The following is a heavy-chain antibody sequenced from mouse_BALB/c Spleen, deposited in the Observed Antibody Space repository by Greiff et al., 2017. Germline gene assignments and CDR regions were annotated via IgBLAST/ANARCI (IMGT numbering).Heavy chain of an antibody. D-gene: IGHD2-10*01. Sequence: DVMLVESGGGLVQPGGSRKLSCAASGFTFSSFGMHWVRQAPEKGLEWVAYISSGSSTIYYADTVKGRFTISRDNPKNTLFLQMTSLRSEDTAMYYCAREAYYGNYGGAMDYWGQGTSVTVSS. CDR1: GFTFSSFG. J-gene: IGHJ4*01. CDR2: ISSGSSTI. V-gene: IGHV5-17*02. CDR3: AREAYYGNYGGAMDY.